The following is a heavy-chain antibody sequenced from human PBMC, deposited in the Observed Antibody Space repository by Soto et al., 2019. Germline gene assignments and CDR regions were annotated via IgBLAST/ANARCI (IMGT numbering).Heavy chain of an antibody. D-gene: IGHD6-13*01. CDR3: AREQQLAFDN. CDR1: GFTFSSYS. CDR2: IGSSSTTI. Sequence: GGSLRLSCAASGFTFSSYSFNWVRQAPGKGLEWLSYIGSSSTTIYYADSAKGRFIISRDNAKNSLYLQMNSLRPEDTAVYYCAREQQLAFDNWGQGTRVTVSS. J-gene: IGHJ4*02. V-gene: IGHV3-48*01.